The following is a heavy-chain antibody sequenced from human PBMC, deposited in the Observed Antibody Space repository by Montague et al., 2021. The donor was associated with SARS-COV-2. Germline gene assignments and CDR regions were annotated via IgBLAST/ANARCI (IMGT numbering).Heavy chain of an antibody. D-gene: IGHD3-10*01. CDR2: IHHSGST. CDR3: ARVHPLWFGELLLDYYYYYGMDV. V-gene: IGHV4-4*02. CDR1: GGSISSSNW. J-gene: IGHJ6*02. Sequence: SETLSLTCAVSGGSISSSNWWSWVRQPPGKGLEWIGEIHHSGSTNYNPSLESRVTISVDKSKNQFSLKLSSVTAADTAVYYCARVHPLWFGELLLDYYYYYGMDVWGQGTTVTVSS.